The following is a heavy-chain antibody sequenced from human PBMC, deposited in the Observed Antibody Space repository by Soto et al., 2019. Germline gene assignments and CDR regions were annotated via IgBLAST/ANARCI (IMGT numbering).Heavy chain of an antibody. CDR3: AREDNWNYTYYYGMDV. CDR2: INPNSGGT. V-gene: IGHV1-2*02. Sequence: SVKVSCKPSGYTLTSYGISWVRQAPGQGLEWMGWINPNSGGTNYAQKFQGRVTMTRDTSISTAYMELSRLRSDDTAVYYCAREDNWNYTYYYGMDVWGQGTTVTVSS. D-gene: IGHD1-7*01. J-gene: IGHJ6*02. CDR1: GYTLTSYG.